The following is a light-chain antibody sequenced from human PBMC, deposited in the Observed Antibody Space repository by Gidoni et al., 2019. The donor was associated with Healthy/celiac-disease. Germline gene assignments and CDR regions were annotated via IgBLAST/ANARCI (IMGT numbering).Light chain of an antibody. Sequence: DIQMTQSPSSLSASVGDRVTITCRASQSISSYLNWYQQKPGKAPKLLIYAASSLQSGVPSRFSGSGGGTDFTLTISSVQPEDFATYYCQQSYSTPYTFXQXTKLEIK. CDR2: AAS. J-gene: IGKJ2*01. CDR3: QQSYSTPYT. CDR1: QSISSY. V-gene: IGKV1-39*01.